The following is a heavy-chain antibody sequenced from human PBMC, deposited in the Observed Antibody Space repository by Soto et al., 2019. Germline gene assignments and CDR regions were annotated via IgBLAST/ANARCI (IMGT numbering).Heavy chain of an antibody. Sequence: QVQLQESGPGLVKPSQTLSLTCTVSGGSISSGGYYWSWIRQPPGKGLEWIGYNDYSGSTYYAPPLTSRVTITVDTSKNQFSLKLSSVTDANTSVYYCAREGSSRAVDIWGQGTMVTVSS. CDR2: NDYSGST. CDR1: GGSISSGGYY. J-gene: IGHJ3*02. CDR3: AREGSSRAVDI. D-gene: IGHD6-13*01. V-gene: IGHV4-31*03.